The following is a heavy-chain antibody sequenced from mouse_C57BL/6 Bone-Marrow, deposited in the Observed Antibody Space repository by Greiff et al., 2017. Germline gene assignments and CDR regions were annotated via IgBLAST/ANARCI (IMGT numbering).Heavy chain of an antibody. CDR2: SRNKANDYTT. J-gene: IGHJ3*01. CDR3: ARDAPTGTWFAY. V-gene: IGHV7-1*01. Sequence: EVKLVESGGGLVQSGRSLRLSCATSGFTFSDFYMEWVRQAPGKGLEWIAASRNKANDYTTEYSASVKGRLIVSRDTSQSILYLQMNALRAEDTAIYYCARDAPTGTWFAYWGQGTLVTVSA. D-gene: IGHD4-1*02. CDR1: GFTFSDFY.